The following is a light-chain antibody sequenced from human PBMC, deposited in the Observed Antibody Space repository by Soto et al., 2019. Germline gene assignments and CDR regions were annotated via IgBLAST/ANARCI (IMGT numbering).Light chain of an antibody. CDR2: AAS. CDR3: QQLNSYPLT. CDR1: QDMSNY. V-gene: IGKV1-9*01. Sequence: IQLTQSPSFLSASVGDRVTITCRATQDMSNYLAWYQQKPGKAPNLLIYAASTLQSGVPLRFSGSGSGTEFTLTISSLQPEDFATYYCQQLNSYPLTFGQGTRLEIK. J-gene: IGKJ5*01.